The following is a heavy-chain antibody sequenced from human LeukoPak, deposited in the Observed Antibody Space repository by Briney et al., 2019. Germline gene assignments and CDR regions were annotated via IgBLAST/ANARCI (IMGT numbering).Heavy chain of an antibody. V-gene: IGHV3-64*01. CDR3: ARYGLALDY. J-gene: IGHJ4*02. D-gene: IGHD3-10*01. CDR1: GLTFSDYA. CDR2: ISINGGNT. Sequence: GGSLRLSCAASGLTFSDYAMHWVRQAPGKGLEYVSAISINGGNTDYANSVKGRFTISRDNSKNTLYLQMGSLRAEDMAVYYCARYGLALDYLVQGTLVTVSP.